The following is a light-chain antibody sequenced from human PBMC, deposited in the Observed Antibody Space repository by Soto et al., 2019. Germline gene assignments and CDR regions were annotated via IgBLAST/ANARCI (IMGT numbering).Light chain of an antibody. CDR2: GAS. CDR3: QQYGSSPPWT. Sequence: EIVLTHSPVTLSFSPGEVATLSFRAIQSVSINNLAWYQQKPGRAPRLLIFGASNRASDIPHRFSGSGSGTDFTLTISRLEPEDFAVYYCQQYGSSPPWTFGQGTKVDIK. CDR1: QSVSINN. J-gene: IGKJ1*01. V-gene: IGKV3-20*01.